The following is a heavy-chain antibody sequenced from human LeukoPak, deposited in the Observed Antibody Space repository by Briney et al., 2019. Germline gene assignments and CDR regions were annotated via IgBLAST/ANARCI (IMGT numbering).Heavy chain of an antibody. V-gene: IGHV5-51*01. Sequence: GESLKISCKGSGYSFSSNLIGWVRQMPGKGLEWMGIIYPGDSETIYSLSFQGQVTISADKSISTVYLQWSSLKASDTAMYYCARPTANSSGYYYPEYWGQGALVTVSS. CDR3: ARPTANSSGYYYPEY. J-gene: IGHJ4*02. CDR2: IYPGDSET. CDR1: GYSFSSNL. D-gene: IGHD3-22*01.